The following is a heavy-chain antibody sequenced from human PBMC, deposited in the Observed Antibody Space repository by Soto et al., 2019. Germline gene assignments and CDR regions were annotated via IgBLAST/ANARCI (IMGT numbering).Heavy chain of an antibody. CDR1: GGSFSGYY. V-gene: IGHV4-34*01. D-gene: IGHD3-22*01. CDR3: ASDYYDSSSYYRGMDV. CDR2: INHSGST. J-gene: IGHJ6*02. Sequence: SETLSLTCAVYGGSFSGYYWSWIRQPPGKGLEWIWEINHSGSTNYNPSLKNRVTTSVDTSKNQFSLKLSSVTAADTAVYYCASDYYDSSSYYRGMDVWGQGTTVTVSS.